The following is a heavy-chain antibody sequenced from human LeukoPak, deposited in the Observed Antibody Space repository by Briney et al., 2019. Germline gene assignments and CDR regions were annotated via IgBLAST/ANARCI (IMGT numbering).Heavy chain of an antibody. J-gene: IGHJ4*02. V-gene: IGHV1-8*02. CDR1: GYTFTSYG. D-gene: IGHD3-10*01. CDR2: MNPNSGNT. CDR3: ARSITMVRGVMGDY. Sequence: ASVKVSCKASGYTFTSYGISWVRQATGQGLEWMGWMNPNSGNTGYAQKFQGRVTMTRNTSISTAYMELSSLRSEDTAVYYCARSITMVRGVMGDYWGQGTLVTVSS.